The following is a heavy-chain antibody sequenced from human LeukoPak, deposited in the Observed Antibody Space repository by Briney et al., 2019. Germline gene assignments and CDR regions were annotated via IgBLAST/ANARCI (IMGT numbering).Heavy chain of an antibody. CDR3: AISPGKGPGGIAAAGIIDP. CDR1: GGSISSGGYY. J-gene: IGHJ5*02. D-gene: IGHD6-13*01. Sequence: SETLSLTCTVSGGSISSGGYYWSWIRQHPGKGLEWIGYIYYSGSTYYNPSLKSRVTISVDTSKNQFSLKLSSVTAADTAVYYCAISPGKGPGGIAAAGIIDPWGQGTLVTVSS. V-gene: IGHV4-31*03. CDR2: IYYSGST.